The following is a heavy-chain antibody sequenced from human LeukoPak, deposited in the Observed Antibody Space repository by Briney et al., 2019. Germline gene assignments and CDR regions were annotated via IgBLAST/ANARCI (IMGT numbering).Heavy chain of an antibody. CDR2: ISSSSSYI. J-gene: IGHJ3*02. CDR1: GFTFSSYS. CDR3: AKDLRPVGTTTRAFDI. V-gene: IGHV3-21*04. D-gene: IGHD1-26*01. Sequence: PGGSLRLSCAASGFTFSSYSMNWVRQAPGKGLEWVSSISSSSSYIYYADSVKGRFTISRDNAKNSLYLQMNSLRAEDTAAYYCAKDLRPVGTTTRAFDIWGQGTMVTVSS.